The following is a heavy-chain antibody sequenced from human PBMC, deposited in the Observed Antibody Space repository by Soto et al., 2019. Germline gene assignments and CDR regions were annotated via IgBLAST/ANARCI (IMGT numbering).Heavy chain of an antibody. Sequence: SETLALTCTVSGGSISSYYWSWIRQPPGKGLEWIGYMDYSGSTNYNPSLKSRVTISVDTSKNQFSLKLSSLTAADTAVYYCARRQWLPIFDCWGQGTLVTVSS. J-gene: IGHJ4*02. CDR1: GGSISSYY. CDR2: MDYSGST. V-gene: IGHV4-59*08. CDR3: ARRQWLPIFDC. D-gene: IGHD5-12*01.